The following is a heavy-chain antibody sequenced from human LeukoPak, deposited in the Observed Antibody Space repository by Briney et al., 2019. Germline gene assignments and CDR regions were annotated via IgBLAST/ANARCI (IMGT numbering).Heavy chain of an antibody. CDR2: IIPIFGTA. CDR1: GGTFSSYA. V-gene: IGHV1-69*06. CDR3: ARDVRAPVRGFWSGYYETRDDYYYYYYMDV. Sequence: ASVKVSRKASGGTFSSYAISWVRQAPGQGLEWMGGIIPIFGTANYAQKFQGRVTITADKSTSTAYMELSSLRSEDTAVYYCARDVRAPVRGFWSGYYETRDDYYYYYYMDVWGKGTTVTVSS. J-gene: IGHJ6*03. D-gene: IGHD3-3*01.